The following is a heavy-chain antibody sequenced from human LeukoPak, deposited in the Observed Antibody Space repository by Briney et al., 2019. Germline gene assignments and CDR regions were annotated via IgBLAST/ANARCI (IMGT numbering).Heavy chain of an antibody. Sequence: GGSLRLSCRTSGFTFTNSWMSWVRQAPGKGLEWVGRIQTTTDGGTTDYAAPVKGRFIISRDDSRRTVYLQMNSLTIDDTATYYCTTEFFSDSGSLHWGQGTLVTVS. J-gene: IGHJ4*02. CDR1: GFTFTNSW. CDR2: IQTTTDGGTT. D-gene: IGHD4-17*01. V-gene: IGHV3-15*01. CDR3: TTEFFSDSGSLH.